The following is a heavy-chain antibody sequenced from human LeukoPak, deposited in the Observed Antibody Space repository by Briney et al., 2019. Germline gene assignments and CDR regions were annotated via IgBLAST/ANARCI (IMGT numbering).Heavy chain of an antibody. Sequence: PSETLSLTCTVSGGSISSYYWSWIRQPPGKGLEWIGYIYYSGSTNYNPSLKSRVTISVDTSKNQFSLKLSSVTAADTAVYYCAREPYYDGSGYYLNWFDPWGQGTLVTVSS. J-gene: IGHJ5*02. CDR2: IYYSGST. V-gene: IGHV4-59*08. CDR1: GGSISSYY. CDR3: AREPYYDGSGYYLNWFDP. D-gene: IGHD3-22*01.